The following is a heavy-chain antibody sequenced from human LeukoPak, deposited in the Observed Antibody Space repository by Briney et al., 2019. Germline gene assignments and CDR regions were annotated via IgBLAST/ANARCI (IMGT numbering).Heavy chain of an antibody. D-gene: IGHD4-17*01. CDR2: IWYDGSNK. CDR1: GFTFSSYG. J-gene: IGHJ4*02. Sequence: GGSLRLSCAASGFTFSSYGMHWVRQAPGKGLEWVAFIWYDGSNKYYADSVKGRFTISRDNSKNTLYLQMNSLRAEDTAVYYCARETTVTTRWILQFFDYWGQGTLVTVSS. V-gene: IGHV3-33*01. CDR3: ARETTVTTRWILQFFDY.